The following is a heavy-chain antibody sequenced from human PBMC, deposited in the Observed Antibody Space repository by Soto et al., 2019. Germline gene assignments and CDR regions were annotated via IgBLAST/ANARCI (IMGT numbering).Heavy chain of an antibody. CDR1: SFTFIDFY. Sequence: ASVKVSCKASSFTFIDFYIHWLRQAPGQGLEWMGWINAKNGGTRYAEKFQDRVTLTRDRSVRTAYLELQRLRSDDTAVYYCARSLCTDGICYTEVIPSWGQGTLVTVSS. J-gene: IGHJ4*02. D-gene: IGHD2-8*01. CDR3: ARSLCTDGICYTEVIPS. V-gene: IGHV1-2*02. CDR2: INAKNGGT.